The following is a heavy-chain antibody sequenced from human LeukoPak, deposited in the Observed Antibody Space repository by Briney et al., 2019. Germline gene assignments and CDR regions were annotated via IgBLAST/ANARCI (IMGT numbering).Heavy chain of an antibody. V-gene: IGHV1-69*05. Sequence: GASVKVSCKASGGTFSSYAISWVRQAPGQGLEWMGRIIPIFGTANYAQKFQGRVTLTTDESTSTAYMELGSLRSEDTAVYYCARVDTAMVIDYWGQGTLVTVSS. D-gene: IGHD5-18*01. J-gene: IGHJ4*02. CDR1: GGTFSSYA. CDR3: ARVDTAMVIDY. CDR2: IIPIFGTA.